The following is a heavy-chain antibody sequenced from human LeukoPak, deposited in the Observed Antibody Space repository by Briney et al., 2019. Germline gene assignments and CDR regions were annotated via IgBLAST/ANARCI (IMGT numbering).Heavy chain of an antibody. V-gene: IGHV4-31*03. Sequence: SETLSLTCTVSGGSISSGGYYWSWIRQHPGKGLEWIGYIYYSGSTYYNPSLKSRVTISVDTSKNQFSLKLSSVTAADTAVYYCARRSRLGYFQHWGQGTLVAVSS. CDR2: IYYSGST. CDR1: GGSISSGGYY. CDR3: ARRSRLGYFQH. D-gene: IGHD2-15*01. J-gene: IGHJ1*01.